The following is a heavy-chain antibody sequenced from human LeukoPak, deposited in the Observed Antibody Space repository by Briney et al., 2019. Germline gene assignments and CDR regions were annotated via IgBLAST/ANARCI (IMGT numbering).Heavy chain of an antibody. D-gene: IGHD1-26*01. Sequence: GGSLRLPCAASGFSFSGSAIHWVRQSSGKGLEWVGHIDKKANFYATASAASVEGRFTISRDDSRNTAYLQMTSLKTEDTALYYCTRDSGTYNWLDPWGQGTLVIVS. CDR2: IDKKANFYAT. CDR3: TRDSGTYNWLDP. V-gene: IGHV3-73*01. CDR1: GFSFSGSA. J-gene: IGHJ5*02.